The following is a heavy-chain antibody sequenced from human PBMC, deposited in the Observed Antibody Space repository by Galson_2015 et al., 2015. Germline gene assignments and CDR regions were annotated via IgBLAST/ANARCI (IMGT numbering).Heavy chain of an antibody. CDR3: ARGDDLVVVPAALDF. CDR1: GFNFSGYA. Sequence: SLRLSCAASGFNFSGYALHWVRQAPGKGLEWVAVISYDGSNKYYADSVKGRFTISRDNSKNTLYLQMDSLRTEDTAVFYCARGDDLVVVPAALDFWGQGTLVTVSA. CDR2: ISYDGSNK. V-gene: IGHV3-30-3*01. D-gene: IGHD2-2*01. J-gene: IGHJ4*02.